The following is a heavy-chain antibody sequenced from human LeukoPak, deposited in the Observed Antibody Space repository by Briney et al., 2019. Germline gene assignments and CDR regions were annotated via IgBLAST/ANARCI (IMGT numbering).Heavy chain of an antibody. J-gene: IGHJ4*02. Sequence: PSETLSLTCAVSGGSINTGGYSWSWVRQPPGKGLEWIGYIYPSGSTDYSPSLKSRITMSIDRSKNQFSLRLTSVTAADTAVYYCARHPYYYGSGSYYDYWGQGTLVTVSS. CDR3: ARHPYYYGSGSYYDY. CDR2: IYPSGST. V-gene: IGHV4-30-2*01. CDR1: GGSINTGGYS. D-gene: IGHD3-10*01.